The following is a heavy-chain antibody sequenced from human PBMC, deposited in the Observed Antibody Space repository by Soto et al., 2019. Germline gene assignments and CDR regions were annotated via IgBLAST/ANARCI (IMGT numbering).Heavy chain of an antibody. D-gene: IGHD3-16*01. J-gene: IGHJ6*02. Sequence: EVQLVESGGGLVLPGGSLRLSCAASGFTFSRYWMHWVRQAAGKGLVWVSRINSAGSGTHYADSVKGRFTISRENATHMPYPKMRSLRAEDTAVYYCASKYAYAEGYFWDGMDVWGQGTKVTVSS. CDR2: INSAGSGT. CDR3: ASKYAYAEGYFWDGMDV. V-gene: IGHV3-74*01. CDR1: GFTFSRYW.